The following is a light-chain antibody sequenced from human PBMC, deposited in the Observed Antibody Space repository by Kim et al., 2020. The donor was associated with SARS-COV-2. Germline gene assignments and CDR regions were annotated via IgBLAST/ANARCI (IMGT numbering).Light chain of an antibody. Sequence: NFMLTQPHSVSESPGKTVTISCTRISGSIASNYVQWYQQCPGSAPTIVIYHDDQRPSGVPDRFSGSIDSSSNSASLTISGLKTEDEADFYCQSYDSSNWVFGGGTQLTVL. CDR2: HDD. V-gene: IGLV6-57*04. CDR3: QSYDSSNWV. CDR1: SGSIASNY. J-gene: IGLJ2*01.